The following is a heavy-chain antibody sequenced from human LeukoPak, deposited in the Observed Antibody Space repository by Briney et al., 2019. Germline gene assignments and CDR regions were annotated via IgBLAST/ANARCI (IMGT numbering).Heavy chain of an antibody. CDR1: GYTFTGYY. J-gene: IGHJ6*03. CDR3: ARDGIAAAGDYYYYYYMDV. CDR2: INPNSGGT. V-gene: IGHV1-2*02. Sequence: RASVKVSCKASGYTFTGYYIHWVRQAPGQGLEWMGWINPNSGGTNYAQKFQGRVTMTRDTSISTAYMELSRLRSDDTAVYYCARDGIAAAGDYYYYYYMDVWGKGTTVTISS. D-gene: IGHD6-13*01.